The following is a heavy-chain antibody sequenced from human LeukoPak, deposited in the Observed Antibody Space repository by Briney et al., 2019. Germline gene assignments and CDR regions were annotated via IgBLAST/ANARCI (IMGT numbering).Heavy chain of an antibody. V-gene: IGHV4-34*01. CDR1: GGSFSGYY. J-gene: IGHJ4*02. CDR2: INHSGST. Sequence: SETLSLTCAVYGGSFSGYYWSWIRQPPGKGLEWIGEINHSGSTNYNPSLKSRVTISVDTSKNQFSLKLSSVTAADTAVYYCARGRAGFFTRHFDYWGQGTLVTVSS. CDR3: ARGRAGFFTRHFDY. D-gene: IGHD3-3*01.